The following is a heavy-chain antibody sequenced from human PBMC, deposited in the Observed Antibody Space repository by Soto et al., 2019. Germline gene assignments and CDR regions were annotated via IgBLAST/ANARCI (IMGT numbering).Heavy chain of an antibody. V-gene: IGHV3-30-3*01. CDR2: ISYDGSNK. CDR1: GFTFSSYA. J-gene: IGHJ4*02. D-gene: IGHD3-22*01. Sequence: GESLKISCAASGFTFSSYAMHWVRQAPGKGLEWVAVISYDGSNKYYADSVKGRFTISRDNSKNTLYLQMNSLRAEDTAVYYCAGGTHYYDSSVLWGQGTLVTVSS. CDR3: AGGTHYYDSSVL.